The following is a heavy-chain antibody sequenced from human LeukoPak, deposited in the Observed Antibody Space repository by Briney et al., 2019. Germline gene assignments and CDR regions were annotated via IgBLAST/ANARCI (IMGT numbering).Heavy chain of an antibody. Sequence: SETLSLTCTVSGGSISSSSYYWGWIRQPPGKGLEWIGSIYYSGSTYYNPSLKSRVTISVDTSKNQFSLKLSSVTAADTAVYYCARQLRSRVEALLWFGELLNFDYWGQGTLVTVSS. V-gene: IGHV4-39*01. D-gene: IGHD3-10*01. J-gene: IGHJ4*02. CDR3: ARQLRSRVEALLWFGELLNFDY. CDR2: IYYSGST. CDR1: GGSISSSSYY.